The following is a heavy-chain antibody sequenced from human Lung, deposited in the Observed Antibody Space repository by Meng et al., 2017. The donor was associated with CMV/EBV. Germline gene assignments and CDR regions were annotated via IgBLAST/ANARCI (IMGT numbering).Heavy chain of an antibody. CDR3: AKDLFDFWSGYVGTFDY. J-gene: IGHJ4*02. CDR2: IWYDGSNK. CDR1: GFTFSSCG. V-gene: IGHV3-33*06. Sequence: GESLKISCAASGFTFSSCGMHWVRQAPGKGLEWVAVIWYDGSNKYYADSVKGRFTISRDNSKNTLYLQMNSLRAEDTAVYYCAKDLFDFWSGYVGTFDYWGQGTLVTVSS. D-gene: IGHD3-3*01.